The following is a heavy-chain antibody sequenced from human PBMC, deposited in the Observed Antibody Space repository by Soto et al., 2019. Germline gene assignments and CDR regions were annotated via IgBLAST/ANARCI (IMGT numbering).Heavy chain of an antibody. Sequence: GGSLRLSCAASGFTFSSYAMSWVRQAPGKGLEWVSVISASGGSTYYADSVKGRFTISRDNSKNTLYLQMNSLRAEDTAVYYCERDRADCTNGVCSGFYYYYGMDVWGQGTTVTVSS. CDR2: ISASGGST. CDR3: ERDRADCTNGVCSGFYYYYGMDV. D-gene: IGHD2-8*01. V-gene: IGHV3-23*01. CDR1: GFTFSSYA. J-gene: IGHJ6*02.